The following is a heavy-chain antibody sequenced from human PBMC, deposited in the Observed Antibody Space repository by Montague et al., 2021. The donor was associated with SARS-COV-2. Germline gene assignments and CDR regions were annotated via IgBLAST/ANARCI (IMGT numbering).Heavy chain of an antibody. J-gene: IGHJ6*01. CDR3: ARDTRIAMLVVVTRYGLDV. D-gene: IGHD3-22*01. CDR1: GGSISSSSYY. CDR2: IYYTGST. Sequence: SETLSLTCTVSGGSISSSSYYWGWIRQPPGKGLEWIGSIYYTGSTYYHPSLKSRVTISVDTSKNQFSLKLSSVTAADTAVYYCARDTRIAMLVVVTRYGLDVWGQGTTVTVSS. V-gene: IGHV4-39*07.